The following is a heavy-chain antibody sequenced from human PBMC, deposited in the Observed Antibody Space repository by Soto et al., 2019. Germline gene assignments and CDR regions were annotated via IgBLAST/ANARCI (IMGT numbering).Heavy chain of an antibody. J-gene: IGHJ5*02. Sequence: QVQLQESGTGLVKPSQTLSLTCTVSGGSISSGDYYWSWIRQPPGKGLEWIGYIYYSGSTYYNPSLKSRVTISVDTSKNQFSLNLSSVTAADTAVYYCARERPDGCKLDPWGQGTLVTVSS. D-gene: IGHD6-19*01. CDR2: IYYSGST. V-gene: IGHV4-30-4*01. CDR1: GGSISSGDYY. CDR3: ARERPDGCKLDP.